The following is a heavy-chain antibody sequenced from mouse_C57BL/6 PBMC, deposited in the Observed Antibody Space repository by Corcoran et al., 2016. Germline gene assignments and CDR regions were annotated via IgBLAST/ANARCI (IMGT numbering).Heavy chain of an antibody. CDR3: ARLEQLILFDY. CDR2: INTYSGVP. Sequence: QIQLVQSGPELKKPGETVKISCKASGYTFTTYGMSWVKQAPGKGLKWMGWINTYSGVPTYADDFKGRFAFSLETSASTAYLQINNLKNEDTATYFCARLEQLILFDYWGQGTTLTVSS. J-gene: IGHJ2*01. D-gene: IGHD3-1*01. V-gene: IGHV9-3*01. CDR1: GYTFTTYG.